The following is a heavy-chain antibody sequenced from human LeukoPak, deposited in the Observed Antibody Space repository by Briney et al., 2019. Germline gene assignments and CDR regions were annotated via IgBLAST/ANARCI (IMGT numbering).Heavy chain of an antibody. CDR1: GFTFSTYE. J-gene: IGHJ3*02. D-gene: IGHD3-22*01. CDR3: ASLTMIVVEYAFDI. Sequence: GGSLRLSCAASGFTFSTYEMNWVRQAPGKGLEWVSYIRSSGSTTYYADSVKGRFTISRDNAKSSLFLQMNSLRPEDTAVYYCASLTMIVVEYAFDIWGQGTMVTVSS. V-gene: IGHV3-48*03. CDR2: IRSSGSTT.